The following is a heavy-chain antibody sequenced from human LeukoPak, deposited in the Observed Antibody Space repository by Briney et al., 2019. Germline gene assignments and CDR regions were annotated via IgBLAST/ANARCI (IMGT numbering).Heavy chain of an antibody. CDR3: ARDWVAARPRESNWFDP. CDR2: IYYSGST. D-gene: IGHD6-6*01. J-gene: IGHJ5*02. CDR1: GGSISSSSYY. V-gene: IGHV4-39*07. Sequence: PSETLSLTCTVSGGSISSSSYYWGWLRQPPGKGREWIVSIYYSGSTYYNPSLKSRVTISVDTSKNQFSLKLSSVTAADTAVYYCARDWVAARPRESNWFDPWGQGTLVTVSS.